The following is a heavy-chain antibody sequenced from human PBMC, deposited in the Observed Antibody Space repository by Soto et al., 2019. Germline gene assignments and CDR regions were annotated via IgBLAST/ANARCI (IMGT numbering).Heavy chain of an antibody. CDR3: VRGGIAGHWFDP. J-gene: IGHJ5*02. Sequence: QVQLQESGPGLVQPSETLSLTCSVSRAFINSGGFYYSWIRQPPGKGLEWLGYIFHSGSTLYTPSLGGRLTLSADTSRNQLSLHLTSVTAADTAVYYCVRGGIAGHWFDPWGQGILVTVSS. D-gene: IGHD2-21*01. V-gene: IGHV4-31*03. CDR2: IFHSGST. CDR1: RAFINSGGFY.